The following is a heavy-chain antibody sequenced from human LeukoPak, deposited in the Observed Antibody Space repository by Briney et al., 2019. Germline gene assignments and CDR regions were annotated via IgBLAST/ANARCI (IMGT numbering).Heavy chain of an antibody. J-gene: IGHJ4*02. V-gene: IGHV4-34*01. CDR3: AREGPLAARPPIWGSYRPPFSYFDY. Sequence: ASETLSLTXAVYGGSFSGYYWSWIRQPPGKGLEWIGEINHSGSTNYNPSLKSRVTISVDTSKNQFSLKLSSVTAADTAVYYCAREGPLAARPPIWGSYRPPFSYFDYWGQGTLVTVSS. CDR2: INHSGST. D-gene: IGHD3-16*02. CDR1: GGSFSGYY.